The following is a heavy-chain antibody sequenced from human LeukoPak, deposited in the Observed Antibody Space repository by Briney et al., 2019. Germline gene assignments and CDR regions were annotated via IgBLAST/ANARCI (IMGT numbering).Heavy chain of an antibody. Sequence: PSETLSLTCTVSGGSISSGGYYWSWIRQHPGKGLEWIGYIYYSGSTYYNPSLKSRVTISVDTSKNQFSLKLSSVTAADTAVYYCARETYYYDSSGTNLYYFDYWGQGTLVTVSS. CDR3: ARETYYYDSSGTNLYYFDY. J-gene: IGHJ4*02. CDR2: IYYSGST. D-gene: IGHD3-22*01. CDR1: GGSISSGGYY. V-gene: IGHV4-31*03.